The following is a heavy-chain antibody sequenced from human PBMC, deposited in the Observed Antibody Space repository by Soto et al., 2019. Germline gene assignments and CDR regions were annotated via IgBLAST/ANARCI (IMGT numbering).Heavy chain of an antibody. CDR3: ASSSPGSRTLMDI. CDR1: GYTFTSYY. Sequence: QVQLVQSGAEVKKPGASVKVSCKASGYTFTSYYMHWVRQAPGQGLEWMGIINPSGGSTSYAQKFQGRVNMTRDTSTSTVYMELSSLRSEDTAVYYCASSSPGSRTLMDIWGQGTMVTVSS. CDR2: INPSGGST. V-gene: IGHV1-46*03. J-gene: IGHJ3*02. D-gene: IGHD6-13*01.